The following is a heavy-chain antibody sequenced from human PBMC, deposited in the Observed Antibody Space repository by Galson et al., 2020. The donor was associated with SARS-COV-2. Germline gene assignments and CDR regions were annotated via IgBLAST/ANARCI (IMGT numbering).Heavy chain of an antibody. D-gene: IGHD6-19*01. CDR3: AREVGRSGWVAVDYYYYCGVDV. V-gene: IGHV3-11*01. J-gene: IGHJ6*02. CDR1: GFTFSDHY. CDR2: ISGSDSTI. Sequence: PGGSLRLSCAASGFTFSDHYMSWIRQAPGKGLEWVSSISGSDSTIYYADSVKGRFTISRDNAKNSLYLQMNSLRAEDTAVYYCAREVGRSGWVAVDYYYYCGVDVWGQGATVTVSS.